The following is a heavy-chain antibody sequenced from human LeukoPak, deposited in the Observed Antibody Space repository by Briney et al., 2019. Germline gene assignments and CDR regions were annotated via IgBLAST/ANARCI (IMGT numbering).Heavy chain of an antibody. CDR1: GGTFSSYA. CDR3: AVHVCSGGSCYSEDYGMDV. Sequence: SVKVSFKASGGTFSSYAISWVRQAPGQGLEWMGGIIPIFGTANYAQKFQGRVTITADESTSTAYMELSSLRSEDTAVYYCAVHVCSGGSCYSEDYGMDVWGKGTTVTVSS. D-gene: IGHD2-15*01. V-gene: IGHV1-69*13. CDR2: IIPIFGTA. J-gene: IGHJ6*04.